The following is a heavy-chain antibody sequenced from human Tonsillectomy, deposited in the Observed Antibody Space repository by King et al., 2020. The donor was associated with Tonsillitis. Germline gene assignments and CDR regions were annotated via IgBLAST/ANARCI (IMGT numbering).Heavy chain of an antibody. J-gene: IGHJ5*02. D-gene: IGHD1-26*01. CDR3: ARESGGYYGEKWFDP. CDR1: GYTFTSYY. V-gene: IGHV1-46*01. Sequence: QLVQSGAEVKKPGASVKVSCKASGYTFTSYYMHWVRQAPGQGLEWMGIINPSGGSTSYAQKFQGRVTMTRDTSTSTVYMELSSLRSEDTAVYYCARESGGYYGEKWFDPWGQGTLVTVSS. CDR2: INPSGGST.